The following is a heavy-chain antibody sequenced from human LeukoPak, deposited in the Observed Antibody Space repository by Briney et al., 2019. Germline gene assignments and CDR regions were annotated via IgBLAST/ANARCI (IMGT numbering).Heavy chain of an antibody. CDR3: ARDSRAGYCSGGSCYYVPGDY. D-gene: IGHD2-15*01. CDR1: GFTLDDYA. V-gene: IGHV3-9*01. Sequence: GGSLRLSCAASGFTLDDYAMHWVRQAPGKGLEWVSGISWNSGSIGYADSVKGRFTISRDNSKNTLYLQMNSLRAEDTAVYYCARDSRAGYCSGGSCYYVPGDYWGQGTLVTVSS. J-gene: IGHJ4*02. CDR2: ISWNSGSI.